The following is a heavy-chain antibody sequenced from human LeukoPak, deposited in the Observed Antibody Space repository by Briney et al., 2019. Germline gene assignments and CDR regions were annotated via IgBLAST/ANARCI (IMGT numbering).Heavy chain of an antibody. CDR2: ISYDGSNT. D-gene: IGHD3-10*01. CDR3: ARDPTMVRGTMDV. CDR1: GFTFTNYC. J-gene: IGHJ6*03. Sequence: PGRSLRLSCAASGFTFTNYCIHWVRHAPGKGPEGVAVISYDGSNTYYADYVKGRFTISRDNSKNTVYLQMNSLRPEDTAVYYCARDPTMVRGTMDVWGKGTTVTVSS. V-gene: IGHV3-30*04.